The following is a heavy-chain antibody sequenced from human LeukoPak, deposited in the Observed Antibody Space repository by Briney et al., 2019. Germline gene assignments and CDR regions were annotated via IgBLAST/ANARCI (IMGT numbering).Heavy chain of an antibody. D-gene: IGHD1-7*01. CDR2: VSGSGTTT. CDR3: SKGETDAGTLTHVY. Sequence: GGSLRLSCAASGFTFSNYAMGWVRQAPGEGLEWVSAVSGSGTTTHYADSVKGRFIVSRDNAQNTVFLQLHSLGADDTAVYFCSKGETDAGTLTHVYWGQGTLVTVSS. V-gene: IGHV3-23*05. J-gene: IGHJ1*01. CDR1: GFTFSNYA.